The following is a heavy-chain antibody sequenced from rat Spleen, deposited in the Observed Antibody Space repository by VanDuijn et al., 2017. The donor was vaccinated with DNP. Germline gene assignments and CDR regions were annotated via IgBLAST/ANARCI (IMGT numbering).Heavy chain of an antibody. CDR1: GYSITSGFR. Sequence: QLQESGPGLVKPSQSLSLTCSVTGYSITSGFRWTWIRKFPGNRMEWMGYINSEGSTDYNPSLKSRVSITRDTSKNQFFLQMDSLRSEETATYYCARLGDNSGYVGAMDAWGQGTLVTVSS. V-gene: IGHV3-3*01. CDR2: INSEGST. D-gene: IGHD4-3*01. J-gene: IGHJ3*01. CDR3: ARLGDNSGYVGAMDA.